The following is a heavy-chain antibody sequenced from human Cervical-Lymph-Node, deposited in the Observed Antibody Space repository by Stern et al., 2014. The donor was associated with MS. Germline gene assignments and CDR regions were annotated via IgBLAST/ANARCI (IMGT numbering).Heavy chain of an antibody. CDR3: ARSIPAAGNHAFHI. Sequence: QITLKESGPALVRPTQTLTLTCTFSGFSLSTNTMRVNWIRQPPGKALEWLARIEWNDDKFYSTSLRTRLTISKDTSDNQVVLTMTNMDPVDTATYYCARSIPAAGNHAFHIWGQGTVVTVSS. CDR2: IEWNDDK. V-gene: IGHV2-70*04. D-gene: IGHD6-13*01. J-gene: IGHJ3*02. CDR1: GFSLSTNTMR.